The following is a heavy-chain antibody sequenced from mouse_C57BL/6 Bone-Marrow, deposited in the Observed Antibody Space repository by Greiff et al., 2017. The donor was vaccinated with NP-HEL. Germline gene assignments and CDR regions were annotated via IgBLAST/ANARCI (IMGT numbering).Heavy chain of an antibody. V-gene: IGHV14-4*01. J-gene: IGHJ2*01. CDR2: IDPENGDT. D-gene: IGHD1-1*01. Sequence: VTLKVSGAELVRPGASVKLSCTASGFNIKDDYMHWVKQRPEQGLEWIGWIDPENGDTEYASKFQGKATITADTSSNTAYLQLSSLTSEDTAVYYCTTDTTVVENYWGQGTTLTVSS. CDR1: GFNIKDDY. CDR3: TTDTTVVENY.